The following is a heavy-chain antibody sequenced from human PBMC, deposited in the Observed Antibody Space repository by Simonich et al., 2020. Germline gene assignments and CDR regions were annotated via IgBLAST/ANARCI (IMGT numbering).Heavy chain of an antibody. D-gene: IGHD3-22*01. Sequence: GGGLVQPGGSLRLSCAASGFTFSSYAMSWVRQAQGKGLGVVSAISGSGGRTYYADSVKCRFTISRDNSKNTLYLQMNSLRAEDTAVYYCAKDLGERITMIVVVIDAFDIWGQGTMVTVSS. CDR1: GFTFSSYA. CDR2: ISGSGGRT. J-gene: IGHJ3*02. CDR3: AKDLGERITMIVVVIDAFDI. V-gene: IGHV3-23*01.